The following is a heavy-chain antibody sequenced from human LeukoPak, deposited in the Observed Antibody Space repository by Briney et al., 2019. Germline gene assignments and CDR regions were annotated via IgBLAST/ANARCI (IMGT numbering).Heavy chain of an antibody. V-gene: IGHV1-69*05. CDR3: ASFPVPAAGRYWFDP. Sequence: SVKVSCKASGGTFSSYAISWVRQAPGQGLEWMGGIIPIFGTANYAQNFQGRVTITTDESTSTAYMELGSLRSEDTAVYYCASFPVPAAGRYWFDPWGQGTLVTVSS. J-gene: IGHJ5*02. CDR1: GGTFSSYA. D-gene: IGHD2-2*01. CDR2: IIPIFGTA.